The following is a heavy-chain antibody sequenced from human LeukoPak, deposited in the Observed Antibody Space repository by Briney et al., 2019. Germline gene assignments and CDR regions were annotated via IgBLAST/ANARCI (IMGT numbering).Heavy chain of an antibody. J-gene: IGHJ4*02. CDR2: ISGSGGST. V-gene: IGHV3-23*01. D-gene: IGHD3-22*01. CDR3: AKSDYYDSSGYYYGSDY. Sequence: GGSLRLSCAAAGFPFSSYAMTWVRQAPGKGLEWVSGISGSGGSTYYADSVKGRFTISRDNSKNTLYVQMNSLRAEDTAVYYCAKSDYYDSSGYYYGSDYWGQGTLVTVSS. CDR1: GFPFSSYA.